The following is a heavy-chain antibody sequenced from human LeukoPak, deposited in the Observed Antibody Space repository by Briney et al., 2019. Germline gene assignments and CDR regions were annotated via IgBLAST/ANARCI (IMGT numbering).Heavy chain of an antibody. V-gene: IGHV3-9*01. CDR3: VKDPVPYSSSWYQNWFDP. Sequence: GGSLRLSCAASGFTFDDYAMHWVRQAPGKGLEWVSGISWNSGSIGYADSVKGRFTISRDNAKNSLYLQMNSLRAEDTALYYCVKDPVPYSSSWYQNWFDPWGQGTLVTVSS. CDR2: ISWNSGSI. J-gene: IGHJ5*02. CDR1: GFTFDDYA. D-gene: IGHD6-13*01.